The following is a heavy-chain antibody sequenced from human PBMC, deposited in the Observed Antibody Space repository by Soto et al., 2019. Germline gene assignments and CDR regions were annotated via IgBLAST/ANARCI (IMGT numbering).Heavy chain of an antibody. J-gene: IGHJ6*02. V-gene: IGHV1-2*02. CDR2: INVNNGGT. D-gene: IGHD6-19*01. CDR1: GYPFTGYY. CDR3: AREAYSSGWPSIYGLDV. Sequence: GASVKVSCKASGYPFTGYYMHWVRQAPGQGLEWMGWINVNNGGTKYAQKFQGRVTMTRYTSISTGYMELGRLRSDASAVYFCAREAYSSGWPSIYGLDVWGPGTTVTVSS.